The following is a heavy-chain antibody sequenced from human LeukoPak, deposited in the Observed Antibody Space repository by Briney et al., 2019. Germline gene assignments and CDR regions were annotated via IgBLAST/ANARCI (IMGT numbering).Heavy chain of an antibody. CDR3: ARDLSQGYYYDSSGYYFDY. D-gene: IGHD3-22*01. Sequence: PGGSLRLSCAASGFTFSSYSMNWVRQAPGKGLEWVSSISSSSSYIYYADSVKGRFTISRDNAKNSLYLQMNSLRAEDTAVYYCARDLSQGYYYDSSGYYFDYWGQETLVTVSS. V-gene: IGHV3-21*01. CDR1: GFTFSSYS. J-gene: IGHJ4*02. CDR2: ISSSSSYI.